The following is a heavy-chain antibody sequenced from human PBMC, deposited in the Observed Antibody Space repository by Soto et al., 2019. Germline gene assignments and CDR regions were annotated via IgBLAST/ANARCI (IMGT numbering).Heavy chain of an antibody. CDR2: IYHSGST. Sequence: SETLSLTCTVSGGSISNAYWSWIRQPPGKGLEWIGYIYHSGSTYYNPSLKSRVTISVDRSKNQFSLKLSSVTAADTAVYYCARTKHSGSYFFFDYFDYWGQGTLVTVSS. CDR1: GGSISNAY. V-gene: IGHV4-59*01. J-gene: IGHJ4*02. D-gene: IGHD1-26*01. CDR3: ARTKHSGSYFFFDYFDY.